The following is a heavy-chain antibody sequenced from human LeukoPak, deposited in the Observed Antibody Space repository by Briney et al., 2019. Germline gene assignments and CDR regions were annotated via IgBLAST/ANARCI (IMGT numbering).Heavy chain of an antibody. J-gene: IGHJ5*02. CDR2: IYHSGST. CDR1: GDSISSSNW. D-gene: IGHD5-18*01. V-gene: IGHV4-4*02. Sequence: SGTLSLTCAVSGDSISSSNWWSWVRQPPGKGLEWIGEIYHSGSTNYNPSLKSRVTMSVDKSKNQFSLKLSSVTAADTAVYYCARARGYSYGYWFDPWGQGTLVTVSS. CDR3: ARARGYSYGYWFDP.